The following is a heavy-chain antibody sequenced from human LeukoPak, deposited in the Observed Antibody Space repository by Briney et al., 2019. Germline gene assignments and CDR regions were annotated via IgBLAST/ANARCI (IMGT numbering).Heavy chain of an antibody. CDR3: ARGVAASGLGY. Sequence: SQTLSLTCANSGDSISSNSAAWNWIRLSPSRGLEWLGRTYYRSKWYFEYALSVNGRITITPDTSKNHFSLQLNSVSPDDTAVYYCARGVAASGLGYWGQGTVVTVSS. V-gene: IGHV6-1*01. J-gene: IGHJ4*02. D-gene: IGHD2-15*01. CDR2: TYYRSKWYF. CDR1: GDSISSNSAA.